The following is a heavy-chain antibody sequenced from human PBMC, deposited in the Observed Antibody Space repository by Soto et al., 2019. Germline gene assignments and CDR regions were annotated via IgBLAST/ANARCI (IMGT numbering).Heavy chain of an antibody. Sequence: SETLSLTCTVSGGSISSSSYYWGWIRQPPGKGLEWIGSIYYSGSTYYNPSLKSRVTISVDTSKNQFSLKLSSVTAADTAVYYCVSTHYDILTGPYYFDYWGQGTLVTVSS. CDR3: VSTHYDILTGPYYFDY. D-gene: IGHD3-9*01. CDR2: IYYSGST. V-gene: IGHV4-39*01. CDR1: GGSISSSSYY. J-gene: IGHJ4*02.